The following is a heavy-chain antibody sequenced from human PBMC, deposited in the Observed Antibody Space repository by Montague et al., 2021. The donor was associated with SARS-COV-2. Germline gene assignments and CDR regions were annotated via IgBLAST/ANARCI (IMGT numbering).Heavy chain of an antibody. CDR1: GGSISTGRYF. Sequence: TLSLTCTVSGGSISTGRYFWSWIRQPAGKGLEWIGRISTSGSTHYSPSLKSRVTISVDTSKNQFSLKLDSMTAADTTLYYCTSGGSECGSEFDYWGQGTLVTVAS. CDR2: ISTSGST. J-gene: IGHJ4*02. D-gene: IGHD1-14*01. CDR3: TSGGSECGSEFDY. V-gene: IGHV4-61*02.